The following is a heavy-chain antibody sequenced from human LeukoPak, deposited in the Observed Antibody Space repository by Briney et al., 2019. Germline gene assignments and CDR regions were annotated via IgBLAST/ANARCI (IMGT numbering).Heavy chain of an antibody. Sequence: RASVKVSCKASGYTFTGYYMHWVRQAPGQGLEWMGRINPNSGGTNYAQKFQGRVTMTRDTSISTAYMELSRLRSDDTAVYYCASPLSGYYYYMDVWGKGTTVTVSS. V-gene: IGHV1-2*06. D-gene: IGHD3-10*01. CDR2: INPNSGGT. CDR1: GYTFTGYY. J-gene: IGHJ6*03. CDR3: ASPLSGYYYYMDV.